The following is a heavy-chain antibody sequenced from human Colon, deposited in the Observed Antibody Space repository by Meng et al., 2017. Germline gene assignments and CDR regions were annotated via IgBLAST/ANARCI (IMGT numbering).Heavy chain of an antibody. CDR1: GFSLNTDGVA. Sequence: ITLKEFGPTLVKPTQTLTLTCSFSGFSLNTDGVAVGWIRQPPGKAREWLALIYWDDDARYSPSLKNRLSITQDAAKNQVVLTMTNMESVDTATYFCAHGVVASATLGAWFDSWGQGTLVTVSS. J-gene: IGHJ5*01. D-gene: IGHD2-15*01. V-gene: IGHV2-5*02. CDR3: AHGVVASATLGAWFDS. CDR2: IYWDDDA.